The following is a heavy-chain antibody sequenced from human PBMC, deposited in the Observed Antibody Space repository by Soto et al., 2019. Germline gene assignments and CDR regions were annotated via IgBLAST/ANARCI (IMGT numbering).Heavy chain of an antibody. CDR2: IIPIFGTA. J-gene: IGHJ5*02. D-gene: IGHD5-18*01. CDR3: ARDGGEQGIQLWSRNWLDP. V-gene: IGHV1-69*01. Sequence: QVQLVQSGAEVKKPGSSVKVSCKASGGTFSSYAISWVRQAPGQGLEWMGGIIPIFGTANYAQKFQGRVTITADESTSTAYMELSSLRSEDTAVYYCARDGGEQGIQLWSRNWLDPWGQGTLVTVSS. CDR1: GGTFSSYA.